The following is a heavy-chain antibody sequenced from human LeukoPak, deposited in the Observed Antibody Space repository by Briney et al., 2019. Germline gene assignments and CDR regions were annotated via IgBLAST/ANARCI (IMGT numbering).Heavy chain of an antibody. CDR2: ISYDGSKQ. J-gene: IGHJ4*02. CDR3: ASLPPVFGSSLDY. Sequence: GGSLRLSCAASGFTFSSCAMHWVRQAPGKGLEWVAVISYDGSKQYYADSVKGRFTISRDNSKNTLYLQMNSLRAEDTALYYCASLPPVFGSSLDYWGQGTLVTVSS. CDR1: GFTFSSCA. V-gene: IGHV3-30-3*01. D-gene: IGHD3-16*01.